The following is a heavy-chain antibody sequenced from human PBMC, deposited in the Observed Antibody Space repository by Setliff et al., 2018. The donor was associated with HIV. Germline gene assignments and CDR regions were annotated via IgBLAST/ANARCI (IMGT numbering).Heavy chain of an antibody. CDR1: GFTFSTFA. Sequence: GGSLRLSCVASGFTFSTFAMHWVRQAPGKGLEWVSVISYDGSVTYYVDSVKGRFTISRDNAKNSLFLQMNSLRIEDTAVYYCARDHGGSSLVWGQGTMVTVSS. V-gene: IGHV3-30*07. CDR3: ARDHGGSSLV. J-gene: IGHJ3*01. CDR2: ISYDGSVT. D-gene: IGHD6-13*01.